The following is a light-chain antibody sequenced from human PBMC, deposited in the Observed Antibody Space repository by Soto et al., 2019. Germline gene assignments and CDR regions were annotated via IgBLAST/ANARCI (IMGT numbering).Light chain of an antibody. V-gene: IGKV3-20*01. CDR2: GAS. Sequence: EIVLTQSPGTLSLSPGERATLSCRASQSVSSSYLAWYQQKPCQAPRLLIYGASSRATGIPDRFSGSGAGTDFTLTISRLEPEDFAVYYCQQYGSSPPRFTFGPGTKVDIK. CDR3: QQYGSSPPRFT. J-gene: IGKJ3*01. CDR1: QSVSSSY.